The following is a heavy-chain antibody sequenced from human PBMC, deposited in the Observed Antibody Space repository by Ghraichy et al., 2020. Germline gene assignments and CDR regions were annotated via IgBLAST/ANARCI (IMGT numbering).Heavy chain of an antibody. CDR2: IYWNDDK. CDR1: GFSFSTSGVG. J-gene: IGHJ5*02. V-gene: IGHV2-5*01. CDR3: ARSKRGYSGYDYVPRFDP. D-gene: IGHD5-12*01. Sequence: SGPTLVKPTQTLTLTCTFSGFSFSTSGVGVGWIRQPPGKALEWLALIYWNDDKRYSPSLKSRLTITKDTSRNRVVLTMTNMDPVDTATHYCARSKRGYSGYDYVPRFDPWGQGTLVTVSS.